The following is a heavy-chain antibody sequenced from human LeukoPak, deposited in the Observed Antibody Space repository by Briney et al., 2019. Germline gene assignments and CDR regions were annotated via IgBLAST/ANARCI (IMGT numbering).Heavy chain of an antibody. V-gene: IGHV3-23*01. CDR2: LSGSGTST. D-gene: IGHD6-25*01. J-gene: IGHJ4*02. Sequence: QPGGSLRLSCAASGFTFSSYAMSWVRQAPGKGLEWVSALSGSGTSTYYADSVKGRFTISRDNSKNTLYLQMNSLRAEDTAVYYCAKMRAIAPAAGNYFDYWGQGTLVTVSS. CDR1: GFTFSSYA. CDR3: AKMRAIAPAAGNYFDY.